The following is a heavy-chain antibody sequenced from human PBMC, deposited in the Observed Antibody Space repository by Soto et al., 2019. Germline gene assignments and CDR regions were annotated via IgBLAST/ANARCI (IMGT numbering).Heavy chain of an antibody. CDR3: ARAVDSSGYSSFDP. V-gene: IGHV1-69*06. Sequence: ASVKVSCKASGGTFRSYAISWVRQAPGQGLEWMGGIIPIFGTANYAQKFQGRVTITADKSTSTAYMELSSLGSEDTAVYYCARAVDSSGYSSFDPWGQGTLVTVSS. CDR1: GGTFRSYA. CDR2: IIPIFGTA. J-gene: IGHJ5*02. D-gene: IGHD3-22*01.